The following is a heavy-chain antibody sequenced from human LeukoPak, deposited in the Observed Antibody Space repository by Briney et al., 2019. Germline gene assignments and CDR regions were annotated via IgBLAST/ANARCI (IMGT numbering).Heavy chain of an antibody. CDR1: GFTFSTYD. V-gene: IGHV3-13*04. CDR2: INTAGNT. Sequence: GGSLRLSCAASGFTFSTYDMHWVRQATGKGLEWVSGINTAGNTYYPGSVKGRFTISREDAKNSFYLQMNSLRAGDTAVYYCARGDCSGGSCSSMDVWGQGTTVTVSS. J-gene: IGHJ6*02. CDR3: ARGDCSGGSCSSMDV. D-gene: IGHD2-15*01.